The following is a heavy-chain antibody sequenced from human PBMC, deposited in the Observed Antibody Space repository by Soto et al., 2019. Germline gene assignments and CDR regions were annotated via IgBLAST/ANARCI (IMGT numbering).Heavy chain of an antibody. V-gene: IGHV3-53*01. CDR2: IYSGGYT. Sequence: EVQLVESGGGLIQPGGSLRLSCAVSGFTVSNNYMSWVRQAPGKGLEGVSVIYSGGYTAYGDSVKGRFTISRDNSKNTLYLQRNARGPADAGVFYGGTPPGGGCYWGQGTLVTVSS. CDR3: GTPPGGGCY. D-gene: IGHD3-10*01. CDR1: GFTVSNNY. J-gene: IGHJ4*02.